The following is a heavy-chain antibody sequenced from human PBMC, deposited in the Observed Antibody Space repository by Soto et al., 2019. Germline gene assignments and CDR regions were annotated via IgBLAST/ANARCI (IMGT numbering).Heavy chain of an antibody. J-gene: IGHJ4*02. CDR3: ARDKITGLFDY. CDR1: GGSFSGYY. CDR2: INHSGST. V-gene: IGHV4-34*01. Sequence: QVQLQQWGAGLLKPSETLSLTCAVYGGSFSGYYWTWIRQPPGTGLEWIGEINHSGSTNYNPSLKSRVTSSVDTSKNQFSLKLTSVTAADTAVYYWARDKITGLFDYWGQGTLVTVSS. D-gene: IGHD2-8*02.